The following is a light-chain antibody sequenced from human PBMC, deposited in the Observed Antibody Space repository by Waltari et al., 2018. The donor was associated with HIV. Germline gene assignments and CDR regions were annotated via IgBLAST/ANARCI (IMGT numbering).Light chain of an antibody. CDR2: EVN. CDR3: CSYAIGGTFV. CDR1: SSDVGSYNL. V-gene: IGLV2-23*02. J-gene: IGLJ2*01. Sequence: QPALTQPASVSGSPGQSTTMSCPGTSSDVGSYNLASWYQHHPGKAPKLIIYEVNKRPPGITNRFSGFKSGNTASLTITGRQAEDEADYHCCSYAIGGTFVFGGGTKVTVL.